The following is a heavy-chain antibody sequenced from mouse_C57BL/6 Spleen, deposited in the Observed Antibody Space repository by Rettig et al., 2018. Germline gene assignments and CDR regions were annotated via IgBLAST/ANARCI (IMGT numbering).Heavy chain of an antibody. J-gene: IGHJ2*01. CDR2: IDPENGDT. D-gene: IGHD1-1*01. CDR3: TTDYYGSLYYFDY. V-gene: IGHV14-1*01. CDR1: GFNIKDYY. Sequence: EVQLQQSGAELVRPGASVKLSCTASGFNIKDYYIHWVKQRPEQGLEWIGRIDPENGDTEYAPKFQGRATLTADTSSNTAYLQLSSLTSEDTAVYYCTTDYYGSLYYFDYWGQGTTLTVSS.